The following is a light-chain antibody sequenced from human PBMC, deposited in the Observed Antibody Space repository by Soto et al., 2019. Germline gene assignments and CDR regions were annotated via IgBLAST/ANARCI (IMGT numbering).Light chain of an antibody. CDR3: QQRSNWLT. J-gene: IGKJ4*01. V-gene: IGKV3-11*01. Sequence: EIVLTQSPATLSLSPGERATLSCRASQSVSSYLSWYQQQPGQAPRLLIYDASNRATGITARFSGSGSGTDFTLTISRLEPEDFAVYYCQQRSNWLTFGGGTKVEIK. CDR2: DAS. CDR1: QSVSSY.